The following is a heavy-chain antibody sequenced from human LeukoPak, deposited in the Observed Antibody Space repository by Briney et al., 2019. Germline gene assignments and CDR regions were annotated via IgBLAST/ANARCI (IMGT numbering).Heavy chain of an antibody. CDR1: GGSISSGGYY. D-gene: IGHD4-17*01. V-gene: IGHV4-31*03. CDR3: ARVATVTTTIDY. CDR2: IHYSGST. J-gene: IGHJ4*02. Sequence: PSQTLSLTCTVSGGSISSGGYYWSWIRQHPGKGLEWIGYIHYSGSTYYNPSLKSRVTISVDTSKNQFSLKLSSVTAADTAVYYCARVATVTTTIDYWGQGTLVTVSS.